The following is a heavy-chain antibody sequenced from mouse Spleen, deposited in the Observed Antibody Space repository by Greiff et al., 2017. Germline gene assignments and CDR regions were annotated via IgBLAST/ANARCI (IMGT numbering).Heavy chain of an antibody. CDR2: ISYDGSN. J-gene: IGHJ3*01. V-gene: IGHV3-6*01. CDR1: GYSITSGYY. CDR3: ATNWDVGRFAY. D-gene: IGHD4-1*01. Sequence: VQLQQSGPGLVKPSQSLSLTCSVTGYSITSGYYWNWIRQFPGNKLEWMGYISYDGSNNYNPSLKNRISITRDTSKNQFFLKLNSVTTEDTATYYCATNWDVGRFAYWGQGTLVTVSA.